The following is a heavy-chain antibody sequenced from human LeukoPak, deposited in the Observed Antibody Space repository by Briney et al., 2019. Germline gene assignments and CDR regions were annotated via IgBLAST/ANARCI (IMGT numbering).Heavy chain of an antibody. CDR2: IYYSGST. CDR1: GGSISSSSYY. D-gene: IGHD4-11*01. J-gene: IGHJ6*03. CDR3: ARDYSNYEHYYYYMDV. Sequence: SETLFLTCTVSGGSISSSSYYWGWIRQPPGKGLEWIGSIYYSGSTYYNPSLKSRVTISVDTSKNQFSLKLSSVTAADTAVYYCARDYSNYEHYYYYMDVWGKGTTVTVSS. V-gene: IGHV4-39*07.